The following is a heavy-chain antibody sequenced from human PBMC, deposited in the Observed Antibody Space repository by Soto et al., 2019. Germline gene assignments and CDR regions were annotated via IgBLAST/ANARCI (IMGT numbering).Heavy chain of an antibody. CDR1: GYTFTSYG. D-gene: IGHD4-17*01. J-gene: IGHJ6*04. CDR2: ISAYNGNT. Sequence: GSVKVSCKASGYTFTSYGISWVRQAPGQGLEWMGWISAYNGNTNYAQKLQGRVTMTTDTSTSTAYMELRSLRSDDTAVYYCARNRVRSVGYYGMDVWGKGTTVTVCS. CDR3: ARNRVRSVGYYGMDV. V-gene: IGHV1-18*01.